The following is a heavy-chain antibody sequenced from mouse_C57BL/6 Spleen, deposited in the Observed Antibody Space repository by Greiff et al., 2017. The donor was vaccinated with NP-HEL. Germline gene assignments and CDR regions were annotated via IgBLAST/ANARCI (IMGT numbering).Heavy chain of an antibody. CDR2: IKPRSGYT. CDR1: GYTFTSYT. J-gene: IGHJ4*01. CDR3: GRWEDSNVDGMDY. V-gene: IGHV1-4*01. Sequence: QVQLQQSGAELARPGASVTMSCKASGYTFTSYTLHWVKQRPGQGLEWIGYIKPRSGYTKYNQKFKDKATLTADESSSTDYMQMSSLTSEDSAVYYCGRWEDSNVDGMDYWGQGTPVTVSS. D-gene: IGHD2-5*01.